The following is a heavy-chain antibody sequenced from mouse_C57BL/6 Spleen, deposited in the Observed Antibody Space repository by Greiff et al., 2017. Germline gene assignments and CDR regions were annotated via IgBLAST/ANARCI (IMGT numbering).Heavy chain of an antibody. CDR1: GYSITSGYY. J-gene: IGHJ4*01. CDR2: ISYDGSN. Sequence: EVHLVESGPGLVKPSQSLPLTCSVTGYSITSGYYWNWIRQFPGNKLEWMGYISYDGSNNYNPSLKNRISITRDTSKNQFFLKLNSVTAEDTATYCCARGGLRRGDYAMGYWGQGTSVTVAS. CDR3: ARGGLRRGDYAMGY. V-gene: IGHV3-6*01. D-gene: IGHD2-4*01.